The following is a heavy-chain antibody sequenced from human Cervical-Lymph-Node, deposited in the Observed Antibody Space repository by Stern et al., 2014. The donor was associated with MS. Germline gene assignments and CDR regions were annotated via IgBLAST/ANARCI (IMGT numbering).Heavy chain of an antibody. CDR1: GFTFSSYS. V-gene: IGHV3-48*02. CDR2: ISRSSSTI. J-gene: IGHJ4*02. CDR3: ARTATSSWYRLDY. Sequence: EAQLVESGGGLVQPGGSLRLSCAASGFTFSSYSMNWVRQAPGKGLEWVSYISRSSSTIYNADSVKGRFTISRDNAKNSLYLQMNSLRDEDTAVYYCARTATSSWYRLDYWGQGTLVTVSS. D-gene: IGHD6-13*01.